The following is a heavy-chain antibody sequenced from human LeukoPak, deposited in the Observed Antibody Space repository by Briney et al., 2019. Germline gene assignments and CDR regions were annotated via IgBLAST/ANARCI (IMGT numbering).Heavy chain of an antibody. D-gene: IGHD3-22*01. V-gene: IGHV3-23*01. Sequence: GGSLRLSCAASGFTFSSYAMSWVRQAPGKGLEWVSAISGSGGSTYYADSVKGRFTNSRDNSKNTLYLQMNSLRAEDTAVYYCARDRYYYDSSGSIDAFDIWGQGTMVTVSS. CDR1: GFTFSSYA. J-gene: IGHJ3*02. CDR2: ISGSGGST. CDR3: ARDRYYYDSSGSIDAFDI.